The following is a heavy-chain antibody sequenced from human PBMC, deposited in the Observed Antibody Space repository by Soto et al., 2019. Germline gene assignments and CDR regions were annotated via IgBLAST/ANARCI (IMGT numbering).Heavy chain of an antibody. D-gene: IGHD2-15*01. Sequence: EVQLLESGGGVVQPGGSLALSCAASGFTFATYAMSWVRQAPGKGLEWLSFIDKSGGSANYADSVKGRFTISRDNSKNTLYLQMNNLRADDTAIYYCAKGWWIDYCGQGTVVTVSS. CDR1: GFTFATYA. CDR3: AKGWWIDY. CDR2: IDKSGGSA. V-gene: IGHV3-23*01. J-gene: IGHJ4*02.